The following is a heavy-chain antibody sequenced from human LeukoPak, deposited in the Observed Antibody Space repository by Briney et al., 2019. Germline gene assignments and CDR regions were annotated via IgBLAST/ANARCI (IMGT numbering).Heavy chain of an antibody. CDR3: ARACSSSRGDNWFDP. J-gene: IGHJ5*02. Sequence: GASVKVSCKASGYTFTSYDINWVRPATGQGLEWMGWMNPNSGNTGYAQKFQGRVTMTRNTSISTAYMELSSLRSEDTAVYYCARACSSSRGDNWFDPWGQGTLVTVSS. D-gene: IGHD6-6*01. CDR2: MNPNSGNT. V-gene: IGHV1-8*01. CDR1: GYTFTSYD.